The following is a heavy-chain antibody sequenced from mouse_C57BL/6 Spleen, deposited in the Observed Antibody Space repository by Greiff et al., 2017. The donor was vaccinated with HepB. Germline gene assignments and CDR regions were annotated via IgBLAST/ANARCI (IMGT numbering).Heavy chain of an antibody. Sequence: VQLKQSGPELVKPGASVKISCKASGYAFSSSWMNWVKQRPGKGLEWIGRIYPGDGDTNYNGKFKGKATLTADKSSSTAYMQLSSLTSEDSAVYFCARTGGYYFDYWGQGTTLTVSS. D-gene: IGHD3-1*01. V-gene: IGHV1-82*01. CDR1: GYAFSSSW. CDR3: ARTGGYYFDY. J-gene: IGHJ2*01. CDR2: IYPGDGDT.